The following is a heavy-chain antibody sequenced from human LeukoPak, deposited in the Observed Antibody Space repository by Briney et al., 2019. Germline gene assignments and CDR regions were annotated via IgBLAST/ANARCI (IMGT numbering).Heavy chain of an antibody. Sequence: GGSLRLSCAASGLTFSSYAMSWVRQAPGKGLEWVSAISGSGGSTYYADSVKGRFTISRDNSKNTLYVQMNSLRAEDTATYYCAKGTTYYDLLTSYGYPYYFDYWGQGTLVTVSS. D-gene: IGHD3-9*01. CDR1: GLTFSSYA. J-gene: IGHJ4*02. CDR3: AKGTTYYDLLTSYGYPYYFDY. CDR2: ISGSGGST. V-gene: IGHV3-23*01.